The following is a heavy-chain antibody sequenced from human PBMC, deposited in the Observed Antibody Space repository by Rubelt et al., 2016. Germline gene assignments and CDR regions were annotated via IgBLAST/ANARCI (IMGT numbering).Heavy chain of an antibody. Sequence: GKGLEWIGYIYYSGSTNYNPSLKGRVTISVDTSKNQFSLKLSSVTPADTAVYYCARGIVGATRSSYYGMDVWGQGTTVTVSS. CDR2: IYYSGST. J-gene: IGHJ6*02. CDR3: ARGIVGATRSSYYGMDV. V-gene: IGHV4-59*01. D-gene: IGHD1-26*01.